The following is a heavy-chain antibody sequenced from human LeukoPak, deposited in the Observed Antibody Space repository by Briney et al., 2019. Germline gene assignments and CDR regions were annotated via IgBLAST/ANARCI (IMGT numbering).Heavy chain of an antibody. D-gene: IGHD3-10*01. CDR1: GFTFSSYS. CDR3: ARDGWFGDYNWFDP. V-gene: IGHV3-48*01. CDR2: ISSASNTI. J-gene: IGHJ5*02. Sequence: PGESLRLSCAASGFTFSSYSMNWVRQAPGKWLGWISYISSASNTIYYADSVKGRFTISRDNAKNSVYLQMNSLRAEDTAMYYCARDGWFGDYNWFDPWGQGTLVTVSS.